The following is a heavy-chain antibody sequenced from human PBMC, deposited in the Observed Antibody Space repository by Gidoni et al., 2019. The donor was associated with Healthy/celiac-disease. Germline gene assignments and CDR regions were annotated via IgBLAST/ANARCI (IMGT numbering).Heavy chain of an antibody. CDR1: GFTSSSYA. Sequence: QGQLEESGGGVVQPGRSLRLTCAASGFTSSSYAAHWVRQAPGKGREWVAVISYDGSNKNSADSVKGRFIISIDNSKNTLYLQMNSLRAEDTAVYYCAREFYYDNSGYYFDYWGQGTLVTVSS. D-gene: IGHD3-22*01. J-gene: IGHJ4*02. V-gene: IGHV3-30-3*01. CDR2: ISYDGSNK. CDR3: AREFYYDNSGYYFDY.